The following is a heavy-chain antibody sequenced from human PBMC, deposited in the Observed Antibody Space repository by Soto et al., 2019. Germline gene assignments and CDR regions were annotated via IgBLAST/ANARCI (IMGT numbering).Heavy chain of an antibody. CDR3: VRGGGGGLFDP. V-gene: IGHV3-11*06. D-gene: IGHD2-15*01. J-gene: IGHJ5*02. Sequence: PGGSLRLSCVASGFTLSDYYMSWSRQAPGKGLEWLSYISPGSRYPTYADSVKGRFTSSRDNAKRSLYLQMMSLTAEDTAIYYCVRGGGGGLFDPWGQGTMVTVSS. CDR2: ISPGSRYP. CDR1: GFTLSDYY.